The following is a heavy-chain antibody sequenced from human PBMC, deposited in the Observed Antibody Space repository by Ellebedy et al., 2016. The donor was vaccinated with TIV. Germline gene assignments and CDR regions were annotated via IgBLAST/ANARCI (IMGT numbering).Heavy chain of an antibody. D-gene: IGHD3-22*01. Sequence: MPSETLYLTCTVSGGSISSYYWSWIRQPPGKGLEWIGYIYYSGSTHYNPSLKSRVTITVETSKNQFSLKRSSVTAADTAVYYCARDLGDSSGYYFVDYWGQGTLVTVSS. J-gene: IGHJ4*02. CDR2: IYYSGST. CDR1: GGSISSYY. V-gene: IGHV4-59*01. CDR3: ARDLGDSSGYYFVDY.